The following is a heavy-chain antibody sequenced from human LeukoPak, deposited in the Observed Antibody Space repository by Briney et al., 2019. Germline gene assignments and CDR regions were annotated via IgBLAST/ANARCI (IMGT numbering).Heavy chain of an antibody. J-gene: IGHJ4*02. V-gene: IGHV1-2*02. CDR3: ARVQAECSGGSCYYNY. D-gene: IGHD2-15*01. CDR1: GYTFTRYY. Sequence: ASLKVSCKASGYTFTRYYMHWVRQAPGQGLEWMGWINPNSGGTNYAQKFQGRVTMTRDTSISTAYMELSRLRSDDTAVYYCARVQAECSGGSCYYNYWGQGTLVTVSS. CDR2: INPNSGGT.